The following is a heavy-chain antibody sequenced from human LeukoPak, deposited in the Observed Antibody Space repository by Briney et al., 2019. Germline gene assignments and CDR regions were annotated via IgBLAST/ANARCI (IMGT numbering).Heavy chain of an antibody. V-gene: IGHV3-9*01. Sequence: GGSLRLSCAASGFTFDDYAMHWVRQAPGKGLEWVSGISWNSGSIGYADSVKGRFTISRDNAKNSLYLQMNSLRAEDTALYYCAKDMGRYYDSSGCFDPWGQGTLVTVSS. D-gene: IGHD3-22*01. CDR3: AKDMGRYYDSSGCFDP. CDR1: GFTFDDYA. CDR2: ISWNSGSI. J-gene: IGHJ5*02.